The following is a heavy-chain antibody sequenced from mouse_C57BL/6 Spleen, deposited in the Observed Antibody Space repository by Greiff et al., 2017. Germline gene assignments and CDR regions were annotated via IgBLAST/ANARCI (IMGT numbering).Heavy chain of an antibody. D-gene: IGHD3-1*01. CDR3: TRQGLD. CDR2: IDPETGGT. Sequence: QVQLQQSGAELVRPGASVTLSCKASGYTFTDCEMHWVKQTPVHGLEWIGAIDPETGGTAYNQKFKGKAILTADKSSSTAYMELRSLTSEDSAVYYCTRQGLDWGQGTTLTVSS. J-gene: IGHJ2*01. V-gene: IGHV1-15*01. CDR1: GYTFTDCE.